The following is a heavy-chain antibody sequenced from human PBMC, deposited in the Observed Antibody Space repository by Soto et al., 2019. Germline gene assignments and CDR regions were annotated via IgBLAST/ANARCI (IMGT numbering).Heavy chain of an antibody. D-gene: IGHD1-1*01. J-gene: IGHJ4*02. CDR3: ARDHGELAVSH. V-gene: IGHV4-31*03. CDR2: IYYDGST. Sequence: TLSLTCTFSVVSISSGGYYWSWIRQHPGKGLEWIAYIYYDGSTYYNPSLKSRVTISRDTSKNHFSLKLTSVNAADTAVYFCARDHGELAVSHWGQGSLVTVSS. CDR1: VVSISSGGYY.